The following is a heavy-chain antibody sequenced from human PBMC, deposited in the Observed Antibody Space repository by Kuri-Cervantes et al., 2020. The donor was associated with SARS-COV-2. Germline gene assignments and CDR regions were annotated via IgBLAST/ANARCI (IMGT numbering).Heavy chain of an antibody. CDR3: ARGYYYHSSGASYFDY. J-gene: IGHJ4*02. Sequence: SVKVSCKAYGYTFTSNAMHWVRQAPGQGLEWLGGFIPVFGTTNYAQKFQGRVTIIADTSTNTAYMELSSLNSEDTAIYFCARGYYYHSSGASYFDYWGQRTLVTVSS. V-gene: IGHV1-69*06. CDR2: FIPVFGTT. D-gene: IGHD3-22*01. CDR1: GYTFTSNA.